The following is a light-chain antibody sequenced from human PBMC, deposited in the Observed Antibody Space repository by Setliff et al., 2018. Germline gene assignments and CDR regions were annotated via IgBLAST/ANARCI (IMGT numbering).Light chain of an antibody. J-gene: IGLJ1*01. CDR2: EAT. CDR3: SAHTSSSTYV. Sequence: QSALTQPASVSGSPGQSITISCSGTIGDVGAYDFVSWYQHHPGKAPKLVIYEATNRPSGISNRFSGSKSGNSASLIISGLQAEDEADYYCSAHTSSSTYVFGTGTKVTVL. CDR1: IGDVGAYDF. V-gene: IGLV2-14*01.